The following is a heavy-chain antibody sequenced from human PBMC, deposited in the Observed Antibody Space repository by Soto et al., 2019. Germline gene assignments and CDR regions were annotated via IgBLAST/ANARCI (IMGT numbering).Heavy chain of an antibody. CDR2: INSDGSST. V-gene: IGHV3-74*01. CDR3: ASFYYYYYGMDV. CDR1: GFTFSSYW. Sequence: PGGFLRLSCAASGFTFSSYWMHWVRQAPGKGLVWVSRINSDGSSTSYADSVKGRFTISRDNAKNTLYLQMNSLRAEDTAVYYCASFYYYYYGMDVWGQGTTVTVSS. J-gene: IGHJ6*02.